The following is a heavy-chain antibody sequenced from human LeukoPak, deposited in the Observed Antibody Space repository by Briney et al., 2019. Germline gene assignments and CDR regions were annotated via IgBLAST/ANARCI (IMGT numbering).Heavy chain of an antibody. J-gene: IGHJ5*02. V-gene: IGHV3-11*01. Sequence: GGSLRLSCAASGFTFSDYYTSWIRQAPGKGLEWVSYISSRGNTIYYADSVKGRFTISRDNAKNSLYLQMNSLRAEDTAVYYCAGWEWELLRNWFDPWGQGTLVTVSS. CDR1: GFTFSDYY. D-gene: IGHD1-26*01. CDR3: AGWEWELLRNWFDP. CDR2: ISSRGNTI.